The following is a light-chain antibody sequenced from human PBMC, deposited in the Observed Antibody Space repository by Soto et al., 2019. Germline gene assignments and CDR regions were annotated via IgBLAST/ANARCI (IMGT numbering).Light chain of an antibody. J-gene: IGKJ1*01. CDR3: QQYGSSPWT. CDR2: GVS. V-gene: IGKV3-20*01. CDR1: QNISSTY. Sequence: EVVLTQSPGTLSLSPGERVTLSCRASQNISSTYLAWYQQKPGQAPRLVIYGVSSRATGIPDRFSGSGSGTDFTLTISRLEPEDFAVYYCQQYGSSPWTFGQGTKVEIK.